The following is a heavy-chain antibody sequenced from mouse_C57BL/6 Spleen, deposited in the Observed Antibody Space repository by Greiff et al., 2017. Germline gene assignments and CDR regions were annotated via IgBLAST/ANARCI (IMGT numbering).Heavy chain of an antibody. J-gene: IGHJ4*01. CDR2: IHPNSGST. D-gene: IGHD2-4*01. Sequence: QVQLQQPGAELVKPGASVKLSCKASGYTFTSYWMHWVKQRPGQGLEWIGMIHPNSGSTNYNEKFKSKATLTVDKSSSTAYMQRSSLTSEDSAVYYCAGGTGYYEDAMDYWGQGTSVTVSS. CDR1: GYTFTSYW. V-gene: IGHV1-64*01. CDR3: AGGTGYYEDAMDY.